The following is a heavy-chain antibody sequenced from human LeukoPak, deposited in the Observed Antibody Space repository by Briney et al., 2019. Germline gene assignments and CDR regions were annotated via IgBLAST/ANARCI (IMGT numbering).Heavy chain of an antibody. CDR1: GITFSTAW. CDR2: IKSKIGGATA. Sequence: GGSLTLSCAASGITFSTAWMSWFRQAPGKGQEWVGRIKSKIGGATADYAAPVKDRFTISRDDSKNTLYLQMNSLKTEDTAVYYCATDRAWFDPWGQGTLVTVSS. CDR3: ATDRAWFDP. J-gene: IGHJ5*02. D-gene: IGHD3-10*01. V-gene: IGHV3-15*01.